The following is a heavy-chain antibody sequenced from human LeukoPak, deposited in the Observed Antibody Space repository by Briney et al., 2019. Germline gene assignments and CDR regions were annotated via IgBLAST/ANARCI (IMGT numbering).Heavy chain of an antibody. CDR2: INWNGGTT. Sequence: GGSLRLSCAASRFTFSSYAMSWVRQAPGKGLEWVSGINWNGGTTGYADSVKGRFTISRDNAKNSLYLQMNSLRAEDTAFYYCASRGYDSSGYYAFFDWGQGTLVTVSS. V-gene: IGHV3-20*04. J-gene: IGHJ4*02. CDR3: ASRGYDSSGYYAFFD. CDR1: RFTFSSYA. D-gene: IGHD3-22*01.